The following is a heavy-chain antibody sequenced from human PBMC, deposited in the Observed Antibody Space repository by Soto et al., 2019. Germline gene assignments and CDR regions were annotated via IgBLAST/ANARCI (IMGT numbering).Heavy chain of an antibody. CDR1: GGTFSSYT. CDR3: ARGGYSYGYPFLDPFDY. CDR2: IIPILGIA. D-gene: IGHD5-18*01. J-gene: IGHJ4*02. Sequence: SVKVSCKASGGTFSSYTISWVRQAPGQGLEWMGRIIPILGIANYAQKFQGRVTITADKSTSTAYMELSSLRSEDTAVYYCARGGYSYGYPFLDPFDYWGQGTLVTVSS. V-gene: IGHV1-69*02.